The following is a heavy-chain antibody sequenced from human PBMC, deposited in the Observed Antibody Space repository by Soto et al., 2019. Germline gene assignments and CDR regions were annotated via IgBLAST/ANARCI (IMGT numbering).Heavy chain of an antibody. V-gene: IGHV2-5*02. CDR1: GFSLSTSGVG. J-gene: IGHJ5*02. CDR2: IYWDDDK. D-gene: IGHD3-22*01. Sequence: QITLKESGPTLVKPTQTLTLTCTFSGFSLSTSGVGVGWIRQPPGKALEWLALIYWDDDKRYSPSLKSRLTIPKDTYKNQVVLTKTNMDPVDTATYYCAHSLIGYYYDSSGSNWFDPWGQGTLVTVSS. CDR3: AHSLIGYYYDSSGSNWFDP.